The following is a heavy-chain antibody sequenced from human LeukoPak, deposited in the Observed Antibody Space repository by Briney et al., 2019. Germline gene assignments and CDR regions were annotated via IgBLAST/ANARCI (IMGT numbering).Heavy chain of an antibody. CDR2: INPNSGGT. D-gene: IGHD6-19*01. J-gene: IGHJ4*02. Sequence: GASVKVSCKASGYTFTGYYMHWVRQAPGQGLEWMGWINPNSGGTNYAQKFQGRVTMTRDTPISTAYMELSRLRSDDTAVYYCARGLGSSGRATGNWGQGTLVTVSS. V-gene: IGHV1-2*02. CDR3: ARGLGSSGRATGN. CDR1: GYTFTGYY.